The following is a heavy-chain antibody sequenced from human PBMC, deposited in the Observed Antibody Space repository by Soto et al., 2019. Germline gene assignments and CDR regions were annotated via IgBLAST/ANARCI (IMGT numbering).Heavy chain of an antibody. V-gene: IGHV3-30*03. CDR2: ISNDGSNK. CDR1: GFTFSSYG. CDR3: GRSIAAAYNYGKDD. D-gene: IGHD6-13*01. J-gene: IGHJ6*02. Sequence: GGSLRLSCAASGFTFSSYGMHWVRQAPGKGLEWVAAISNDGSNKYYADSVKGRFTISRDNSKNTLYLQMNSLRAEDTAVYYCGRSIAAAYNYGKDDWGQGTTVTVSS.